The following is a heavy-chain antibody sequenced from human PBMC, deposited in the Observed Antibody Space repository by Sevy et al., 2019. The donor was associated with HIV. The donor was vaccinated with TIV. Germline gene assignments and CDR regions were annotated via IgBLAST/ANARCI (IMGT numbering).Heavy chain of an antibody. D-gene: IGHD6-25*01. V-gene: IGHV3-23*01. CDR3: AKAYSSDWYFFDF. Sequence: GGSLRLSCAASRFTFSNYAMAWVRQAPGKGLEWVSAISATGSSTNFADSVKGRFTVSRDNSKNTLSLETSSLRAEDTAIYYCAKAYSSDWYFFDFWGQGTVVTVSS. CDR1: RFTFSNYA. CDR2: ISATGSST. J-gene: IGHJ4*02.